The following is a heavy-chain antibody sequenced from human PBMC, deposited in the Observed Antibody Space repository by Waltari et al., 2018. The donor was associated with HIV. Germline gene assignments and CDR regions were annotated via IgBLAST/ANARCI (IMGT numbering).Heavy chain of an antibody. CDR3: ARDRYYDSSGYYGDWYFDL. Sequence: VQLVQSGAEVKKPGASVKVSCKASGYTFTSYAMHWVRPAPGQRLEWMGWNNDGNGNKKYSQKFQGRVTITRDTSASTAYMELSSLRSEDTAVYYCARDRYYDSSGYYGDWYFDLWGRGTLVTVSS. D-gene: IGHD3-22*01. CDR1: GYTFTSYA. V-gene: IGHV1-3*01. J-gene: IGHJ2*01. CDR2: NNDGNGNK.